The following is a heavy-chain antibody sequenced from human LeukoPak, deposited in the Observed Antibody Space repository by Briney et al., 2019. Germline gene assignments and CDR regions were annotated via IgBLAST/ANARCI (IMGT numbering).Heavy chain of an antibody. CDR3: ARPASTCCDNWFDP. CDR2: VDPNTGDT. CDR1: GFPFTGYF. D-gene: IGHD2-21*01. V-gene: IGHV1-2*06. Sequence: GASVKVSCKASGFPFTGYFTHWVRQAPGQGLEWMGRVDPNTGDTNYAQKFQGRVTLTRDASIGTAYMELSNLTSDDTAVYYCARPASTCCDNWFDPWGQGTLVTVSS. J-gene: IGHJ5*02.